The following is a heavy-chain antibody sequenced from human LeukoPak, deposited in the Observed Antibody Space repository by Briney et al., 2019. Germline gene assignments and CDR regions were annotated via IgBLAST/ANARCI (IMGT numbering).Heavy chain of an antibody. CDR3: VRGRVPAY. Sequence: GGSLRLSCAASGFTFSNYWMSWVRQAPGKGLEWVASVKQDGSEKNYVDSVKGRFTISRDNAKSSLYLQMNSLRAEDTAVHYCVRGRVPAYWGQGTLVTVSS. D-gene: IGHD2-2*01. V-gene: IGHV3-7*03. J-gene: IGHJ4*02. CDR1: GFTFSNYW. CDR2: VKQDGSEK.